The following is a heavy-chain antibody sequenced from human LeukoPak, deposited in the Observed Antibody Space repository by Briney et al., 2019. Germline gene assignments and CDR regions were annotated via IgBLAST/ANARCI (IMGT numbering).Heavy chain of an antibody. V-gene: IGHV1-69*04. Sequence: SVNVSCKASGGTFSSYAISWVRPAPGQGLEWMGRIIPILGIANYAQKFQGRVTITADKSTSTAYMELSSLRSEDTAVYYCARVHWEAYYYDSSGYFDYWGQGTLVTVSS. D-gene: IGHD3-22*01. CDR2: IIPILGIA. CDR3: ARVHWEAYYYDSSGYFDY. CDR1: GGTFSSYA. J-gene: IGHJ4*02.